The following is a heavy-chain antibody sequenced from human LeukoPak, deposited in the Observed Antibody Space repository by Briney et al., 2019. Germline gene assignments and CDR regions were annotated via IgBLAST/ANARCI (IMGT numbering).Heavy chain of an antibody. CDR2: IYCSGST. J-gene: IGHJ4*02. Sequence: PSETLSLTCTVSRGSISGYYWSWIRQPPGKGLEWIGYIYCSGSTNYNPSLKSRVTISIDTSKKQFSLKLSSVTAADTAVYYCARVDYSNPSYWGQGTLVTVSS. CDR3: ARVDYSNPSY. D-gene: IGHD4-11*01. V-gene: IGHV4-59*01. CDR1: RGSISGYY.